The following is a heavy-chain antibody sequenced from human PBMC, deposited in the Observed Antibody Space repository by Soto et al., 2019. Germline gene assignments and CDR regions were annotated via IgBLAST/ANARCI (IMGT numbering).Heavy chain of an antibody. Sequence: GGSLRLSCAASGFTFSSYSMNWVRQAPGKGLEWVSSISSSSSYIYYADSVKGRFTISRDNAKNSLYLQMNSLRAEDTAVYYCATQFMYYDSSGPHSPYYYGMDVWGQGTTVTVSS. D-gene: IGHD3-22*01. CDR3: ATQFMYYDSSGPHSPYYYGMDV. J-gene: IGHJ6*02. CDR2: ISSSSSYI. V-gene: IGHV3-21*01. CDR1: GFTFSSYS.